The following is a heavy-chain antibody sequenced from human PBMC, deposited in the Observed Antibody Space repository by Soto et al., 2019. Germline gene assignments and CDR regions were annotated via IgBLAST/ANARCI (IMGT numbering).Heavy chain of an antibody. Sequence: QVQLQQWGAGLLKPSETLSLTCAVYGGSFSGYYWSWIRQPPGKGLEWIGEINHSGSTNYNPSLKSRVTISVDPSKNQFSLKLSSVTAADTAVYYCARVDIVVVVAASQLYNWFEPWGQGTLVTVSS. J-gene: IGHJ5*02. CDR1: GGSFSGYY. V-gene: IGHV4-34*01. CDR2: INHSGST. D-gene: IGHD2-15*01. CDR3: ARVDIVVVVAASQLYNWFEP.